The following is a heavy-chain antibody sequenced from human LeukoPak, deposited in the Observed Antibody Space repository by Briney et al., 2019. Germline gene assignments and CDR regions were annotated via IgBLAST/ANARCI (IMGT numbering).Heavy chain of an antibody. CDR2: K. CDR1: GFTFSSYA. V-gene: IGHV3-30*04. Sequence: GRSLRLSCAASGFTFSSYAMHWVRQAPGKGLEWVAIKYYADSVKGRFTISRDNSKNTLHLQMSSLRGEDTAVFYCARDRAGYSSSWYLGRFDYWGQGTLVTVSS. J-gene: IGHJ4*02. D-gene: IGHD6-13*01. CDR3: ARDRAGYSSSWYLGRFDY.